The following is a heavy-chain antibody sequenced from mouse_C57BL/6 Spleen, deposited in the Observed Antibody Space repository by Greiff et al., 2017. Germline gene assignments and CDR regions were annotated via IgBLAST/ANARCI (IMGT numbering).Heavy chain of an antibody. CDR2: FYIGNGYT. J-gene: IGHJ3*01. CDR1: GYTFTSSG. Sequence: EVQLQQSGAELVRPGSSVKMSCKTSGYTFTSSGINWVKQRPGQGLEWIGYFYIGNGYTEYNEKFKGKATVTSDTSSSTAYMQLSSMTSEDSAIYFCARGDSNYGASWFAYWGQGTLVTVSA. V-gene: IGHV1-58*01. D-gene: IGHD2-5*01. CDR3: ARGDSNYGASWFAY.